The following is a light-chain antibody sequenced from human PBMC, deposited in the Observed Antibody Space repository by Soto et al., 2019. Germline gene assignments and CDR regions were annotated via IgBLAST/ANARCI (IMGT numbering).Light chain of an antibody. J-gene: IGLJ1*01. V-gene: IGLV2-8*01. CDR2: EVA. CDR3: KSYAGSNTDV. Sequence: QSALTQPPSASGSPGQSVTISCTGTKTDIGVYDFVSWYQHHPGKAPRLIIYEVAQRPSGVPDRFSGSKSGNTASLTVAGLQAADEVDYFGKSYAGSNTDVFGSGTQLTVL. CDR1: KTDIGVYDF.